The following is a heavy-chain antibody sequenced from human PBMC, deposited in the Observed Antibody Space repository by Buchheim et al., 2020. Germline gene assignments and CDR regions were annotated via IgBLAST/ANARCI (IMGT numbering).Heavy chain of an antibody. CDR2: IHYSGST. CDR3: ARRKLAVADFDY. D-gene: IGHD6-19*01. V-gene: IGHV4-39*01. Sequence: QLQLQESGPGLVKPSETLSLTCTVSGGSISSSSYYWGWIRQPPGKGLEWIGSIHYSGSTYYNPSLKSRVTISVDTSNNQFSLKLSSVTAADTAVYYCARRKLAVADFDYWGQGTL. J-gene: IGHJ4*02. CDR1: GGSISSSSYY.